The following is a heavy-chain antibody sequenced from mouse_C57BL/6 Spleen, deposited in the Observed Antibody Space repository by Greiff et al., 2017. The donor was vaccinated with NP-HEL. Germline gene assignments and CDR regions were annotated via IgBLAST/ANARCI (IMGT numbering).Heavy chain of an antibody. Sequence: DVMLVESGGGLVKPGGSLKLSCAASGFTFSDYGMHWVRQAPEKGLEWVAYISSGSSTIYYADTVKGRFTISRDNAKNTLFLQMTSLRSEDTAMYYCARWSNYGYYAMDYWGQGTSVTVSS. CDR1: GFTFSDYG. CDR2: ISSGSSTI. V-gene: IGHV5-17*01. J-gene: IGHJ4*01. D-gene: IGHD2-5*01. CDR3: ARWSNYGYYAMDY.